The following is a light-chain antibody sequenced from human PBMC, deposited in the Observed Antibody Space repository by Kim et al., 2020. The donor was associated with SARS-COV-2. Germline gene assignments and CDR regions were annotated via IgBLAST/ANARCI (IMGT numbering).Light chain of an antibody. Sequence: AAVGDRVTITCRASQSVSTWLAWYQQKPGEAPKVLSSEASTLESGVPSRFSGSGSETEFTLTISSLQSDDFATYYCQEYSSYLRTFGPGTKVDIK. J-gene: IGKJ1*01. V-gene: IGKV1-5*03. CDR2: EAS. CDR1: QSVSTW. CDR3: QEYSSYLRT.